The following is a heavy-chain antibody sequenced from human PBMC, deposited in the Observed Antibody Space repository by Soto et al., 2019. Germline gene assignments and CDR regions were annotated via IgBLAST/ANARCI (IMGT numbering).Heavy chain of an antibody. CDR3: ARASGQITPGTLDY. CDR1: GESFSGYY. CDR2: INHSGST. Sequence: QVQLQQWGAGLLKPSETLSLTCAVYGESFSGYYWNWIRQPPGRGLEWIGEINHSGSTNYNPSLGSRVIISVDTSTNQFSLKLRSVTAADTAVYYCARASGQITPGTLDYWGQGTLVTVSS. J-gene: IGHJ4*02. V-gene: IGHV4-34*01. D-gene: IGHD6-13*01.